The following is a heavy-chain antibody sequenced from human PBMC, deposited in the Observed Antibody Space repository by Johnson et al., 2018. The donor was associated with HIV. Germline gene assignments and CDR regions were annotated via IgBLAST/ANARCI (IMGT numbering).Heavy chain of an antibody. CDR2: IKSEVDDGTT. D-gene: IGHD6-6*01. Sequence: EVQLVESGGGLVKPGGSLRLSCAASGFSFNNAWMSWVRQAPGRGLEWVGRIKSEVDDGTTDYAAPVKGRFAISRDDSKHMLYLQMNSLRAEDTAVYYCARDLLIAARPVGAFDIWGQGTMVTVSS. CDR1: GFSFNNAW. J-gene: IGHJ3*02. V-gene: IGHV3-15*01. CDR3: ARDLLIAARPVGAFDI.